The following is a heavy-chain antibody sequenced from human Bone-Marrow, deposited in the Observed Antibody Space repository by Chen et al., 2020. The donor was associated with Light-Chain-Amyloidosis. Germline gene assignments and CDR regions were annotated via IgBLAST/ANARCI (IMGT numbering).Heavy chain of an antibody. CDR1: GFTFSSYG. V-gene: IGHV3-30*18. CDR2: ISYDGSNK. Sequence: QVQLVESGGGVVQPGRSLRLSCAASGFTFSSYGMHWVRQAPGKWLVWVAVISYDGSNKYYADSVKGRFTISRDNSKNTLYLKMNSLRAEDTAVYYCAKEWNTMRVVARPRGIDYWGQGTLVTVFS. CDR3: AKEWNTMRVVARPRGIDY. D-gene: IGHD3-22*01. J-gene: IGHJ4*02.